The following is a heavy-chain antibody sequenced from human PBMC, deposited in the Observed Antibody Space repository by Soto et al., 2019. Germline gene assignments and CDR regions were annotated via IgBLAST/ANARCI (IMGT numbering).Heavy chain of an antibody. D-gene: IGHD5-18*01. CDR2: IVVGSGNT. V-gene: IGHV1-58*01. CDR1: GFTFTSSA. CDR3: AAVGYSYGPTEFDY. J-gene: IGHJ4*02. Sequence: QMQLVRSGPEMKKPGTSVKVSCKASGFTFTSSAVQWVRQARGQRLEWIGWIVVGSGNTNYAQKFQERVTITRDMSTSTAYMELSSLRSEDTAVYYYAAVGYSYGPTEFDYWGQGTLVTVSS.